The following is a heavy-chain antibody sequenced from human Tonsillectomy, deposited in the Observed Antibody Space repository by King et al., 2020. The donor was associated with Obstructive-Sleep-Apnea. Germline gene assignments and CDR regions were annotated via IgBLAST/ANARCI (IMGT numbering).Heavy chain of an antibody. V-gene: IGHV3-73*02. D-gene: IGHD1-26*01. J-gene: IGHJ4*02. CDR1: GFTFSGSA. Sequence: VQLVESGGGLVQPGGSLKLSCAASGFTFSGSAMHWVSQASGKGLEWVVRLRSKANSYATDYAASVKGRFTISRDDSKNTAYLQMNSLKTEDTAVYYCMSPKVGATNGVDYWGQGTLVTVSS. CDR3: MSPKVGATNGVDY. CDR2: LRSKANSYAT.